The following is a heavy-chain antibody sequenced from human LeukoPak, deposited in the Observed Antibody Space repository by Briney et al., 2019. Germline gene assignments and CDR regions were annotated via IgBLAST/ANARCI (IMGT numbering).Heavy chain of an antibody. V-gene: IGHV5-51*01. J-gene: IGHJ4*02. CDR1: GYSFTTYR. CDR3: ALLSSTSSGLDY. D-gene: IGHD2-2*01. Sequence: GESLKISCQGSGYSFTTYRIAWVRQMPGKGLEWLGIIYPGDSDTRYSPSFQGQVTISADKSISTAYLQWSSLRASDTAMYYCALLSSTSSGLDYWGQGTLVTVSS. CDR2: IYPGDSDT.